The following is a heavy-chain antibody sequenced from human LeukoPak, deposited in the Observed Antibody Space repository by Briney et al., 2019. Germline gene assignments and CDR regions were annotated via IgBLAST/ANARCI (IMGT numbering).Heavy chain of an antibody. D-gene: IGHD5-12*01. CDR3: ARDLRGYSYYYGMDV. V-gene: IGHV1-46*01. CDR1: GYTFTSYY. J-gene: IGHJ6*02. Sequence: ASVKVSCKASGYTFTSYYMHWVRQAPGQELEWMGIINPSGGSTSYAQKFQGRVTMTRDTSTSTVYMELSSLRSEDTAVYYCARDLRGYSYYYGMDVWGQGTKVTVSS. CDR2: INPSGGST.